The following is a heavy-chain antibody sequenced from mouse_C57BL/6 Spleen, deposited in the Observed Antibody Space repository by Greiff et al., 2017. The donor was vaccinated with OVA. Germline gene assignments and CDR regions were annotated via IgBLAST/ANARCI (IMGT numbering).Heavy chain of an antibody. Sequence: QVQLQQPGAELVMPGASVKLSCKASGYTFTSYWMHWVKQRPGQGLEWIGELAPSASYTNYNQKFKGKSTLTVDKSSSTAYMQLSSLTSEDSAVDYCARSDYGSRGNFDYWGQGTTLTVSS. V-gene: IGHV1-69*01. J-gene: IGHJ2*01. CDR1: GYTFTSYW. CDR2: LAPSASYT. CDR3: ARSDYGSRGNFDY. D-gene: IGHD1-1*01.